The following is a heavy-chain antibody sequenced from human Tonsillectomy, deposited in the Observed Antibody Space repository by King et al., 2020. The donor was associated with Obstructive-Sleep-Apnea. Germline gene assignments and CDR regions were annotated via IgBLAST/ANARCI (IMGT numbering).Heavy chain of an antibody. CDR1: GYNFKTYG. D-gene: IGHD3-10*01. V-gene: IGHV1-18*01. J-gene: IGHJ3*02. CDR2: ISGHNGDT. CDR3: ARDLFYYNSGTSYEDTFDI. Sequence: QLVQSGGEVKKPGASVRVSCKASGYNFKTYGLSWVRQAPGQGLEWMGWISGHNGDTNYAQRLRGRVVMTADTTTNTAYMELSSLTPDDTAVYYCARDLFYYNSGTSYEDTFDIWGQGTMVTVSS.